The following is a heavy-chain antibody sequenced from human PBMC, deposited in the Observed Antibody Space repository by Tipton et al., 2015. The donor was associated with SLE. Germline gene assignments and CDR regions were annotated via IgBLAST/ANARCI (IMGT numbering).Heavy chain of an antibody. CDR3: ASRGAAAAPGWYFDL. CDR2: IYYSGST. V-gene: IGHV4-59*12. J-gene: IGHJ2*01. CDR1: GGSISSYY. Sequence: TLSLTCTVSGGSISSYYWSWIRQPPGKRLEWIGYIYYSGSTNYNPSLKSRVTIPVDTSKSQFSLKLSSVTAADTAVYYCASRGAAAAPGWYFDLWGRGTLVTVSS. D-gene: IGHD6-13*01.